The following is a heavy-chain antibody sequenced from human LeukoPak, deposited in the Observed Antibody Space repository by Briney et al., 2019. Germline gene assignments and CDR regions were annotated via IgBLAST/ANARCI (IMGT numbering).Heavy chain of an antibody. D-gene: IGHD3-10*01. Sequence: GGSLRLSCAASGFTFTSYGMSWVRQAPRKGLEWVSTITGSGGSTYYADSVKGRFTISRDNSKNTLYLQMNSLRAEDTAVYYCAKDDNYYGSGSYVIDYWGQGTLVTVSS. CDR3: AKDDNYYGSGSYVIDY. V-gene: IGHV3-23*01. CDR1: GFTFTSYG. J-gene: IGHJ4*02. CDR2: ITGSGGST.